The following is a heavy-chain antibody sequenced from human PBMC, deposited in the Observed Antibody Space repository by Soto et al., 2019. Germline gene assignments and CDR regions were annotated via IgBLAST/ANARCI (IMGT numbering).Heavy chain of an antibody. D-gene: IGHD2-15*01. CDR2: ISGSGGST. J-gene: IGHJ4*02. Sequence: EVQLLESGGGLVQPGGSLRLSCAASGFTFSSYAMSWVRQAPGKGLEWVSAISGSGGSTYYADSVKGRCTISRDNSKNTLYLQMNSLRAEDTAVYYCAKDSPSGRCSGGSCYSVAYWGQGTLVTVSS. V-gene: IGHV3-23*01. CDR1: GFTFSSYA. CDR3: AKDSPSGRCSGGSCYSVAY.